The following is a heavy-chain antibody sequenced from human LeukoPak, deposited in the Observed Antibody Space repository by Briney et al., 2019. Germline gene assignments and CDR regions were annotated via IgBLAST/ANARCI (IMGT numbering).Heavy chain of an antibody. Sequence: PGGSLRLSCAASGFTFSSYAMHWVRQAPGKGLEWVSTITGSSGNTYYAEPAKGRFTISRDNAKNSLYLQMNSLRDDDTAVYYCGRDFNYWGQGTLVTVAS. CDR3: GRDFNY. CDR1: GFTFSSYA. V-gene: IGHV3-21*01. J-gene: IGHJ4*02. CDR2: ITGSSGNT.